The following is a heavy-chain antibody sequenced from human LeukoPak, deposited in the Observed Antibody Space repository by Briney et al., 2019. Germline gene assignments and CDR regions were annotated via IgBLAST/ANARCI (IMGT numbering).Heavy chain of an antibody. CDR3: ARKLALYYDFWSGENWFDP. J-gene: IGHJ5*02. D-gene: IGHD3-3*01. CDR1: GYSFTSYW. V-gene: IGHV5-51*01. Sequence: GESLKISCKGSGYSFTSYWIGWVRQMPGKGLEWMGIIYPGDSDTRYSPSFQGQVTISADKSISTAYLQWSSPKASDTAMYYCARKLALYYDFWSGENWFDPWGQGTLVTVSS. CDR2: IYPGDSDT.